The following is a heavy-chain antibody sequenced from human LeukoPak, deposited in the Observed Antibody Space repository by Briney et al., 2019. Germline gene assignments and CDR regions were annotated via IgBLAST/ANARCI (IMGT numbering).Heavy chain of an antibody. Sequence: GGSLRLSCAASGFTFSDYEMNWVRQAPEKGLEWVSYISSSGNTIYHADSVKGRFTISGDNAKNSLYLQMNSLRAEDTAVYYCARDSLVRGYYYGMDVWGQGTTVTVSS. CDR1: GFTFSDYE. J-gene: IGHJ6*02. CDR3: ARDSLVRGYYYGMDV. CDR2: ISSSGNTI. V-gene: IGHV3-48*03. D-gene: IGHD3-10*01.